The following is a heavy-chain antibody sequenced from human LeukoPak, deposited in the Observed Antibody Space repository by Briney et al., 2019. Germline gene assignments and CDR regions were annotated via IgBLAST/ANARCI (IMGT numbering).Heavy chain of an antibody. Sequence: PSETLSLTCTVSGGSISSYYWSWIRQPPGKGLEWIGYIYYSGSTNYNPSLKSRVTISVDTSKNQFSLKLSSATAADTAVYYCARHYGAAGSPFDYWGQGTLVTVSS. V-gene: IGHV4-59*08. CDR2: IYYSGST. D-gene: IGHD6-13*01. J-gene: IGHJ4*02. CDR3: ARHYGAAGSPFDY. CDR1: GGSISSYY.